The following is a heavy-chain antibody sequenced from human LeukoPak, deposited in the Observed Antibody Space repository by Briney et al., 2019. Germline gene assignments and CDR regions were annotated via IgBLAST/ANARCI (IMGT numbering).Heavy chain of an antibody. Sequence: RASVKVSCKASGGTFSSYAISWVRQAPGQGLEWMGGIIPIFGTANYAQKFQGRVTITADESTSTAYMELSSLRSEDTAVYYCARANIAAAGTNWFDPWGQGTLVTVSS. CDR3: ARANIAAAGTNWFDP. CDR1: GGTFSSYA. CDR2: IIPIFGTA. V-gene: IGHV1-69*13. J-gene: IGHJ5*02. D-gene: IGHD6-13*01.